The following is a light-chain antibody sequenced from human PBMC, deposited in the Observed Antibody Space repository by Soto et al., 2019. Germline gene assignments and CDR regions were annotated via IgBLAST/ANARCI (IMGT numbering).Light chain of an antibody. CDR1: QSVSSSY. J-gene: IGKJ1*01. CDR2: GAS. V-gene: IGKV3-20*01. Sequence: EIVLTQSPGTLSLSPGERATLSCRASQSVSSSYLAWYQQKPGQAPRLLIYGASSRATGIPDRFSGSGSGTHFTLTISRLEPEDFAVYYCPQYGSSPWTGGQGTKVEIK. CDR3: PQYGSSPWT.